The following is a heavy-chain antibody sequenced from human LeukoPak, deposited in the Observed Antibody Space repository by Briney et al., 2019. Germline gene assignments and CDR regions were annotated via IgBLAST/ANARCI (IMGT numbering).Heavy chain of an antibody. D-gene: IGHD5-18*01. CDR1: GYTFTGYY. Sequence: ASVKVSCKASGYTFTGYYMHWVRQAPGQGLEWMGWINPNSGGTNYAQKFQGRVTMTRDTSISTAYMELSRLRSDDTAVYHCARDNPGYSYGNFDYWGQGTLVTVSS. CDR3: ARDNPGYSYGNFDY. V-gene: IGHV1-2*02. J-gene: IGHJ4*02. CDR2: INPNSGGT.